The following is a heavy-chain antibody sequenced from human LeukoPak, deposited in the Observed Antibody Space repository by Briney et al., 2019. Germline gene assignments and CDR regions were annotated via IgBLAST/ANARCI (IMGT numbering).Heavy chain of an antibody. CDR1: GYSISSGYY. D-gene: IGHD3-10*01. CDR2: IYHSGST. V-gene: IGHV4-38-2*02. Sequence: SETLSLTCTVSGYSISSGYYWGWIRQPPGKGLEWIGSIYHSGSTYYNPSLKSRVTISVDTSQNQFSLKLNSVTAADTAVYYCVRDYYGSIPQSDYWGQGTLVTVSS. J-gene: IGHJ4*02. CDR3: VRDYYGSIPQSDY.